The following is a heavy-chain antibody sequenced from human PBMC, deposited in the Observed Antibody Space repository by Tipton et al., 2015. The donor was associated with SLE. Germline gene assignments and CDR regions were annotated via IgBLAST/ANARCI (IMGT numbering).Heavy chain of an antibody. V-gene: IGHV1-18*01. CDR1: GYRFNTYG. Sequence: QSGAEVKKPGASVKVSCKASGYRFNTYGVTWVRQAPGQGLEWMGWIKVYDGQTNYAQKFQDRVTMTADTSTSTAYMELRSLRSDDTAVYYCARRRSETGLFSKRGWFDPWGQGTLVTVSS. CDR3: ARRRSETGLFSKRGWFDP. D-gene: IGHD3-10*02. CDR2: IKVYDGQT. J-gene: IGHJ5*02.